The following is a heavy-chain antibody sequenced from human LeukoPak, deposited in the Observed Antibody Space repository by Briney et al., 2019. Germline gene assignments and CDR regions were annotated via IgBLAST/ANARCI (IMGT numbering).Heavy chain of an antibody. CDR1: GFTFSSYS. CDR3: ARDLRGGAAEADY. CDR2: ISSSSSYI. D-gene: IGHD3-16*01. Sequence: TGGSLRLSCAASGFTFSSYSMNWVRQAPGKGLEWVSSISSSSSYIYYADSVKGRFTISRDNAKNSLYLQMNSLRAEDTAVYYCARDLRGGAAEADYWGQGTLVTVSS. V-gene: IGHV3-21*01. J-gene: IGHJ4*02.